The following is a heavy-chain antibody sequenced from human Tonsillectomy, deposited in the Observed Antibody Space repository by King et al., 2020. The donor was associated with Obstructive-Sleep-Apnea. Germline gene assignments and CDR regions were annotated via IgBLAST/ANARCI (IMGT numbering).Heavy chain of an antibody. Sequence: VQLQQWGAGLLKPSETLSLTCAVYGGSFSDYYWSWIRQPPGKGLEWIGEINDTGSTNYNPSLKSRVTISVDTSKNQFSLGMRSVTAADTAVYYCARGSGAASVNWFDPWGQGALVTVSS. CDR3: ARGSGAASVNWFDP. J-gene: IGHJ5*02. CDR2: INDTGST. D-gene: IGHD6-13*01. CDR1: GGSFSDYY. V-gene: IGHV4-34*01.